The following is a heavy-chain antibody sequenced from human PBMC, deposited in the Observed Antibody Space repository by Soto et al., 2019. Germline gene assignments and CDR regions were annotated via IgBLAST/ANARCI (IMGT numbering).Heavy chain of an antibody. CDR2: ISGNGGYT. D-gene: IGHD3-3*01. V-gene: IGHV3-23*01. Sequence: GGSLRLSCAASGFTFSSYAMTWVRQAPGKGLEWVSTISGNGGYTYYSDSVRGRSTISRDNSKKTLYLQMDSLRADDTAVFYCAKGKANTVFGVDTLFDYWGQGTQVTV. CDR3: AKGKANTVFGVDTLFDY. CDR1: GFTFSSYA. J-gene: IGHJ4*02.